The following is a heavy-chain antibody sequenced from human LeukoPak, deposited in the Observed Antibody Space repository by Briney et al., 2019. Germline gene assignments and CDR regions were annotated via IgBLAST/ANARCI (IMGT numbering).Heavy chain of an antibody. D-gene: IGHD6-6*01. V-gene: IGHV3-21*01. CDR2: ISSSSSYI. J-gene: IGHJ4*02. Sequence: PGGSLRLSCAASGFTFSSYSMNWVRQAPGKGLEWVSSISSSSSYIYYADSVKGRFTISRDNAKNSLYLQMNSLRAEDTAVYYCARHLGYSSSSIDYWGQGTLVTVSS. CDR1: GFTFSSYS. CDR3: ARHLGYSSSSIDY.